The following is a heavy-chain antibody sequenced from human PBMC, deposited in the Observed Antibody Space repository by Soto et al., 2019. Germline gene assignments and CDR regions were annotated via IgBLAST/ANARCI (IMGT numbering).Heavy chain of an antibody. CDR1: AFTFSSYA. CDR3: VKAVFSGYYYVPFDC. J-gene: IGHJ4*02. V-gene: IGHV3-64D*06. D-gene: IGHD1-26*01. Sequence: SLRLSCSASAFTFSSYAMHWVRQAPGKGLEYVSAISSDGDNPYYADSVKGRFTISRDNSKNTLYLQMSSLRSEDTAVYYCVKAVFSGYYYVPFDCWGQGTLVTVSS. CDR2: ISSDGDNP.